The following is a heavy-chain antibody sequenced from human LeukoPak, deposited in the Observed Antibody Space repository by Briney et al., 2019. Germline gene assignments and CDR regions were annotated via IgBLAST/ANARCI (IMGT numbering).Heavy chain of an antibody. V-gene: IGHV4-34*01. CDR3: ARGGDHTVTTFGYYYYMDV. CDR2: INHSGST. D-gene: IGHD4-17*01. J-gene: IGHJ6*03. CDR1: GGSFSGYY. Sequence: PSETLSLTCAVYGGSFSGYYWSWIRHPPGKGLEWIGEINHSGSTNYNPSLKSRVTISVDTSKNQFSLKLSSVTAADTAVYYCARGGDHTVTTFGYYYYMDVWGKGTTVTASS.